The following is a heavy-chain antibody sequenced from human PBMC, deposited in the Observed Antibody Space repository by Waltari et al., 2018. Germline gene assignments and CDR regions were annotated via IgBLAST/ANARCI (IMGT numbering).Heavy chain of an antibody. J-gene: IGHJ6*03. CDR1: GGSISSYY. V-gene: IGHV4-4*07. Sequence: QVQLQESGPGLVKPSETLSLTCTVSGGSISSYYWSWIRQPAGKGLEWIGRIYTSGSTNQNPALKSRVTMSVETSKNQVSRKLSSVTAADTAVYYCARGHSYYYYMDVWGKGTTVTISS. CDR2: IYTSGST. CDR3: ARGHSYYYYMDV. D-gene: IGHD3-3*02.